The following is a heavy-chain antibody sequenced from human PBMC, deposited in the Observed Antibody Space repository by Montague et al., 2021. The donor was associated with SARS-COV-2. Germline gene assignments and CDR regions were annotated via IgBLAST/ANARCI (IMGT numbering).Heavy chain of an antibody. V-gene: IGHV2-5*02. J-gene: IGHJ4*02. CDR3: AHASPAYEILTGYYSEVDDFDD. CDR2: IYWDDDK. Sequence: PALVKPTQTLTLTCTFSGFSLSTTGVGVGWIRQPPGKALEWLALIYWDDDKRYRPSLKSRLTITKDTSKNQVVLTMTNMDPVDTATYYCAHASPAYEILTGYYSEVDDFDDWGQGTLVTVAS. D-gene: IGHD3-9*01. CDR1: GFSLSTTGVG.